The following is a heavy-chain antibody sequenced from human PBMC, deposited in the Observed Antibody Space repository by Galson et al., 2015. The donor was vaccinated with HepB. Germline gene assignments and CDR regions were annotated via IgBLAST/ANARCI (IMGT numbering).Heavy chain of an antibody. V-gene: IGHV1-3*01. CDR3: ARDLITFGGVIVYYFDY. D-gene: IGHD3-16*02. CDR2: INAGNGNT. Sequence: SVKVSCKASGYTSTSYAMHWVRQAPGQRLEWMGWINAGNGNTKYSQKFQGRVTITRDTSASTAYMELSSLRSEDTAVYYCARDLITFGGVIVYYFDYWGQGTLVTVSS. CDR1: GYTSTSYA. J-gene: IGHJ4*02.